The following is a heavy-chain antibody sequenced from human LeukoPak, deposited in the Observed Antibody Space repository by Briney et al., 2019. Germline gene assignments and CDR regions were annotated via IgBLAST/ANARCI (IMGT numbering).Heavy chain of an antibody. CDR1: GFTFTTYA. Sequence: GGSLRLSCAASGFTFTTYAMSWVRQAPGKGLEWVSAIRGSGGSTYYADSVKGRFTISRDNSKNTLYPQMNSLRAEDTAVYYCAKASVEWSGYYAHWGQGTLVTVSS. V-gene: IGHV3-23*01. J-gene: IGHJ4*02. CDR3: AKASVEWSGYYAH. D-gene: IGHD3-3*01. CDR2: IRGSGGST.